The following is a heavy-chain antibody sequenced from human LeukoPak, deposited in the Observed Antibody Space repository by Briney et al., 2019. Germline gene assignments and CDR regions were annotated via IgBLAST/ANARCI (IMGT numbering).Heavy chain of an antibody. Sequence: GASVKVSCKVSGYTLSELSMHWVRQSPGKGLEWMGWISAYNGNTNYAQKLQGRVTMTTDTSTSTAYMELRSLRSDDTAVYYCAIPTAMLSYFDYWGQGTLVTVSS. D-gene: IGHD5-18*01. CDR3: AIPTAMLSYFDY. CDR1: GYTLSELS. V-gene: IGHV1-18*01. CDR2: ISAYNGNT. J-gene: IGHJ4*02.